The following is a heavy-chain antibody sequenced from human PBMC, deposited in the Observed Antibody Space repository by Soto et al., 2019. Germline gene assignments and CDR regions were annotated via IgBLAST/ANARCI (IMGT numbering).Heavy chain of an antibody. D-gene: IGHD2-2*01. Sequence: SVKVSCKASGGTFSSYAISWVRQAPGQGLEWMGGIIPIFGTANYAQKFQGRVTITADESTSTAYMELSSLRSEDTAVYYCARGGREVVVPAAPYYYYGMDVWGQGTTVTVSS. J-gene: IGHJ6*02. CDR3: ARGGREVVVPAAPYYYYGMDV. V-gene: IGHV1-69*13. CDR1: GGTFSSYA. CDR2: IIPIFGTA.